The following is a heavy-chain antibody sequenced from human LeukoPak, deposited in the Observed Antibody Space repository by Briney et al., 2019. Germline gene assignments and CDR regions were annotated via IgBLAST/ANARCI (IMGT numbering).Heavy chain of an antibody. J-gene: IGHJ5*02. CDR1: GYTFTGYY. CDR2: INPNNSDT. CDR3: ARGVAAAPWNWFDP. D-gene: IGHD6-13*01. Sequence: ASVKVSCKASGYTFTGYYMHWVRQAPGEGLEWMGWINPNNSDTIYAQKLQGRVTMTTDTSTSTAYMELRSLRSDDTAVYYCARGVAAAPWNWFDPWGQGTLVTVSS. V-gene: IGHV1-18*04.